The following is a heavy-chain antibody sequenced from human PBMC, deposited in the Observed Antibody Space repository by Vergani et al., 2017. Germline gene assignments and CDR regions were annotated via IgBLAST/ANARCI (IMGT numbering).Heavy chain of an antibody. V-gene: IGHV3-73*01. D-gene: IGHD1-7*01. Sequence: EVQLVESGGGLVQPGGSLKLSCAASGFTFSGSAMHWVRQASGKGLEWVGRIRSKANSYATAYAASVKGRFTISRDDSKNTAYLQMNSLRAEDTAVYYCAKDLSQRTGTELDYWGQGTLVTVSS. CDR3: AKDLSQRTGTELDY. CDR2: IRSKANSYAT. CDR1: GFTFSGSA. J-gene: IGHJ4*02.